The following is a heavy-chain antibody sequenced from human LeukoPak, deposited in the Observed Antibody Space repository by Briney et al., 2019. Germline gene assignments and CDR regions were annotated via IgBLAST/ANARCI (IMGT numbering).Heavy chain of an antibody. CDR3: ARGDYGYYYYMDV. CDR1: GFTFSSHW. V-gene: IGHV3-74*01. CDR2: INSDGSST. Sequence: PGGSLRLSRAASGFTFSSHWMHWVRQAPGKGLVWVSRINSDGSSTSYADSVKGRFTISRDNAKNTLYLQMNSLRAEDTAVYYCARGDYGYYYYMDVWGKGTTVTVSS. D-gene: IGHD4-17*01. J-gene: IGHJ6*03.